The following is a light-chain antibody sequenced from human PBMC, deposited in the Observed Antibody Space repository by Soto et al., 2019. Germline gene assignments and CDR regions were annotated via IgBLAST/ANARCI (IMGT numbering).Light chain of an antibody. Sequence: AIQMTQSPSSLSASVGDRVTITCRASQGIRNDLDWFQQKPGKAPKLLIYAASNLQSGVPAMFSGSGSGTDFTLTISSLQPEDFATYYCLQKYFYPFTFGPGTKVDIK. V-gene: IGKV1-6*01. CDR2: AAS. CDR3: LQKYFYPFT. J-gene: IGKJ3*01. CDR1: QGIRND.